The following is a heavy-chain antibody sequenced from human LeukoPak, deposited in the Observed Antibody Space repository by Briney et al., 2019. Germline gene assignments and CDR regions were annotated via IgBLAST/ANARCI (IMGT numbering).Heavy chain of an antibody. Sequence: GGSLRLSCAASEFTFSKYGMHWVRQAPGKGLEWVASRKYAESVRGRFTISRDNSKNTLYLQMNSLRAEDTAVYYCAKDFEGSRSYYCPFDYWGQGTLVTVSP. CDR1: EFTFSKYG. V-gene: IGHV3-30*02. D-gene: IGHD3-10*01. J-gene: IGHJ4*02. CDR2: R. CDR3: AKDFEGSRSYYCPFDY.